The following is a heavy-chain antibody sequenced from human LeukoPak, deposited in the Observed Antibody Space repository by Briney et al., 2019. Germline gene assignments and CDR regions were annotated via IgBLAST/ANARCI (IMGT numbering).Heavy chain of an antibody. CDR1: GYTFTSYG. Sequence: ASVKVSCKASGYTFTSYGISWVRQAPGQGLEWMGWISAYNGNTNYAQKFQGRVTITADESTSTAYMELSSLRSEDTAVYYCARGASRSFDLWGQGTLVTVSS. J-gene: IGHJ4*02. CDR2: ISAYNGNT. CDR3: ARGASRSFDL. V-gene: IGHV1-18*01.